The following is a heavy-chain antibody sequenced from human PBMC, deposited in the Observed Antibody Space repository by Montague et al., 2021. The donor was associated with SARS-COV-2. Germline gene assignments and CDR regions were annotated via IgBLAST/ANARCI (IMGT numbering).Heavy chain of an antibody. CDR2: ISYDGSNK. D-gene: IGHD2-2*01. V-gene: IGHV3-30*18. CDR1: GFTFSSYG. CDR3: AKGVSQLLMRDAFDL. Sequence: SLRLSCAASGFTFSSYGMHWVRQAPGKGLEWVAVISYDGSNKYYADSVKGRFTISRDNSKNTLYLQMNSLRAEDTAVYYCAKGVSQLLMRDAFDLWGQGTVVTVSS. J-gene: IGHJ3*01.